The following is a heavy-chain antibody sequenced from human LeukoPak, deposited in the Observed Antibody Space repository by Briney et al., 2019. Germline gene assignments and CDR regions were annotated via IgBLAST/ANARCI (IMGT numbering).Heavy chain of an antibody. J-gene: IGHJ4*02. V-gene: IGHV3-7*01. D-gene: IGHD2/OR15-2a*01. CDR3: IPANRGPSPLSDY. CDR2: INPDGNDK. Sequence: GGSLRLSCTVSGFTLSRHCMSWVCQAPGKGVGWVANINPDGNDKQYVDSMKGRSTISRDNDKNSLYLQMNNLRADDTAVYYCIPANRGPSPLSDYWGQGSLVTVSS. CDR1: GFTLSRHC.